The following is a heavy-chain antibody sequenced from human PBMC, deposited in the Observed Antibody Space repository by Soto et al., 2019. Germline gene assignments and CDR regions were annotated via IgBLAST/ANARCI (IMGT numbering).Heavy chain of an antibody. CDR3: AQGIAARPTRAGYGKGR. Sequence: GGSLRLSFSASGFTFSSYEMNWVRQAPLNWLEWVSYISSSGSTIYYSDSLKGRFTISRDNAKNSLYLQMNSLRADDTAFYYFAQGIAARPTRAGYGKGRWGQGTTV. J-gene: IGHJ6*01. CDR2: ISSSGSTI. V-gene: IGHV3-48*03. CDR1: GFTFSSYE. D-gene: IGHD6-6*01.